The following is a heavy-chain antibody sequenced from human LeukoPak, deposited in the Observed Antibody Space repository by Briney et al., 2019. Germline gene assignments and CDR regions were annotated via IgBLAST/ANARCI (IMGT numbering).Heavy chain of an antibody. CDR1: GGSISSSSYY. V-gene: IGHV4-39*01. CDR2: IYYSGST. CDR3: AKTYGSGSSYYFDY. D-gene: IGHD3-10*01. Sequence: SETLSLTCTVSGGSISSSSYYWGWIRQPPGKGLEWIGSIYYSGSTCYNPSLKSRVTISVDTSKNQFSLKLSSVTAADTAVYYCAKTYGSGSSYYFDYWGQGTLVTVSS. J-gene: IGHJ4*02.